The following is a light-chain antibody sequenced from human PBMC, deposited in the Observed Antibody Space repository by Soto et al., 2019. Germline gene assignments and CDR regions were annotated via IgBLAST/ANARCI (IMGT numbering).Light chain of an antibody. CDR1: QSILYSSNNKNY. V-gene: IGKV4-1*01. CDR2: GTF. J-gene: IGKJ1*01. CDR3: QQYGSSPRWT. Sequence: DIVMTQSPDSLAVSLGERATINCKSSQSILYSSNNKNYLAWYQQKPGQAPRLLISGTFSRATGIPDRFSGSGSGTDFTLTISRLEPEDFAVYYCQQYGSSPRWTFGQGTKVEIK.